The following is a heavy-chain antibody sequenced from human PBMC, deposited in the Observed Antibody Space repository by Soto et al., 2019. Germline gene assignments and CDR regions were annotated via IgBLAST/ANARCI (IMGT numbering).Heavy chain of an antibody. V-gene: IGHV4-61*05. CDR3: ASFDGPMGFDY. Sequence: SETLSLTCTVSGGSISSSSYYWGWIRQPPGKGLEWIGYIYYSGSTNYNPSLKSRVTISVDTSKNQFSLKLSSVTAADTAVYYCASFDGPMGFDYWGQGTLVTVSS. CDR2: IYYSGST. J-gene: IGHJ4*02. D-gene: IGHD1-26*01. CDR1: GGSISSSSYY.